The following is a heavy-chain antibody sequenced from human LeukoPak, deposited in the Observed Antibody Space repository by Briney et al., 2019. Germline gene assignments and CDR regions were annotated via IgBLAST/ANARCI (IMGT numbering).Heavy chain of an antibody. CDR2: INGDGRVT. D-gene: IGHD7-27*01. V-gene: IGHV3-74*01. CDR3: ARDLNWGSPY. Sequence: PGGSLRLSCAASGFTFSNYWMHWVRQAPGKGLVWVSRINGDGRVTSSADSVKGRFTISRDNSKNTLYLQMNSLRAEDTAVYYCARDLNWGSPYWGQGTLVTVSS. CDR1: GFTFSNYW. J-gene: IGHJ4*02.